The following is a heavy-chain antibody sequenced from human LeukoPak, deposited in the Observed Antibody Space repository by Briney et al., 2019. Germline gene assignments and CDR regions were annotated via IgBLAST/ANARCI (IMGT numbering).Heavy chain of an antibody. J-gene: IGHJ4*02. D-gene: IGHD6-19*01. CDR1: GFTFSSND. V-gene: IGHV3-33*01. CDR3: ARGPGWNYFDY. CDR2: IWYDGNNK. Sequence: GTSLRLSCAASGFTFSSNDMHWVRQAPGKGLEWVAVIWYDGNNKYYADSVKGRFTISRDNSKNTLFLQMNSLRAEDTAVYYCARGPGWNYFDYWGQGTLVPVSS.